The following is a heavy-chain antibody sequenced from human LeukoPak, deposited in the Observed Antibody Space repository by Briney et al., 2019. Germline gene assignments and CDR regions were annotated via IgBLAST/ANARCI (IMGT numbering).Heavy chain of an antibody. CDR3: APHCSGGTCYYPPGDN. V-gene: IGHV3-74*01. Sequence: GGSPRLSCAASGFTFSRYWMRWARQPPGEGLVWVSHINSDGSSTSYADSVKGRFTISRDNSKNTLSLQMNSVRTEDTAVYYCAPHCSGGTCYYPPGDNWGQGTLVTVSS. CDR2: INSDGSST. D-gene: IGHD2-15*01. CDR1: GFTFSRYW. J-gene: IGHJ4*02.